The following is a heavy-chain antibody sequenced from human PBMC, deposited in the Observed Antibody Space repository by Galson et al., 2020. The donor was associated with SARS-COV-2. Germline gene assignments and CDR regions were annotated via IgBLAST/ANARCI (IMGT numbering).Heavy chain of an antibody. CDR2: ISWNSVSI. D-gene: IGHD2-8*01. V-gene: IGHV3-9*01. CDR1: GFTFDDYA. J-gene: IGHJ3*02. CDR3: VRLNGSSGGAFDI. Sequence: SLKISCAASGFTFDDYAMHWVRQPPGKGLEWVSGISWNSVSIGYVDSVKGRFTISRDNAKNSLYLQMNSLRAEDTALFYCVRLNGSSGGAFDIWGQGTMVIVSS.